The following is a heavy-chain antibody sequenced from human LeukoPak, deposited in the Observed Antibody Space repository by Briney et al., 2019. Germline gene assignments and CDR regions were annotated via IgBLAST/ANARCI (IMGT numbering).Heavy chain of an antibody. Sequence: PGGSLRLSCAASGFTFSTYAMSWVRQAPGRGLEWVSVSGDNTYYADSVKGRFTISRDNSKNTLYLQMNSLRAEDTAVYYCARSGEQWLVFTTINWFDPWGQGTLVTVSS. V-gene: IGHV3-23*01. CDR1: GFTFSTYA. J-gene: IGHJ5*02. CDR3: ARSGEQWLVFTTINWFDP. CDR2: SGDNT. D-gene: IGHD6-19*01.